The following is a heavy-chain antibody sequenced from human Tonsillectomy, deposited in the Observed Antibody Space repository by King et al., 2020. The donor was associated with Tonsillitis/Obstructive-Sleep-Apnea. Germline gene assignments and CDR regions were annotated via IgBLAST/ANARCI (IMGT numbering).Heavy chain of an antibody. D-gene: IGHD1-26*01. CDR1: GFTFSSYG. J-gene: IGHJ6*03. CDR2: IWYDGSNK. Sequence: VQLVESGGGVVQPGRSLRLSCAASGFTFSSYGMHWVRQAPGKGLEWVAVIWYDGSNKYYADSVKGRFTISRDNSKNPLYLQMNSLRAEDTAVYYCAREGEWELHYYYYYYMDVWGKGTTVTVSS. V-gene: IGHV3-33*01. CDR3: AREGEWELHYYYYYYMDV.